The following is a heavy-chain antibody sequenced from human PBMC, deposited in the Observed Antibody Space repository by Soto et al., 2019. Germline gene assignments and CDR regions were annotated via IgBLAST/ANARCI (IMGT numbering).Heavy chain of an antibody. Sequence: EVQLVESGGGSVQPGGSLKLSFAASGFTFSGSAMHWVRQASGKGLEWVGRIGIKANNYATAYAASVKGRFIISRDDSKNTAHLQMNSLKTEDTAVYYCTRPFDCSGDACYSGWYYYYGMDVWGQGTTVTVSS. CDR2: IGIKANNYAT. V-gene: IGHV3-73*01. J-gene: IGHJ6*02. D-gene: IGHD2-15*01. CDR3: TRPFDCSGDACYSGWYYYYGMDV. CDR1: GFTFSGSA.